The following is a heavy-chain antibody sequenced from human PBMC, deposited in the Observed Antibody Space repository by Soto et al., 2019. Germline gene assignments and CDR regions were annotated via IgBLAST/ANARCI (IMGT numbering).Heavy chain of an antibody. CDR1: GDSISSHY. J-gene: IGHJ4*02. CDR3: ARIPQGYFDY. D-gene: IGHD2-21*01. CDR2: ISYTGST. V-gene: IGHV4-59*11. Sequence: QVQLQESDPGLVKPSETLSLTCTVSGDSISSHYWSWIRQPPGKGLEWIGYISYTGSTNYNPSLKSRVTMSLDTSKNHFSLSLTSVTAADTALYYCARIPQGYFDYWGQGLLVTVSS.